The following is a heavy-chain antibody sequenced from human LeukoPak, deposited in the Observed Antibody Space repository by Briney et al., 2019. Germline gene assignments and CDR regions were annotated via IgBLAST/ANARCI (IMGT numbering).Heavy chain of an antibody. D-gene: IGHD1-26*01. V-gene: IGHV3-33*06. J-gene: IGHJ4*02. Sequence: PGRSLRLSCAASGFTFSSYGMHWVRQAPGKGLEWVAVIWYDGSNKYYADSVKGRFTISRDNSKNTLYLQMNSLRAEDTAVYYCAKPTYSGSYSHFDYWGQGALVTVSS. CDR2: IWYDGSNK. CDR1: GFTFSSYG. CDR3: AKPTYSGSYSHFDY.